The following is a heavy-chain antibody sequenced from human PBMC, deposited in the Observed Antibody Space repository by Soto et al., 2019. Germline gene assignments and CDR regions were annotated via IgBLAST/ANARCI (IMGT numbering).Heavy chain of an antibody. V-gene: IGHV4-59*01. CDR1: GGSISSYY. D-gene: IGHD3-10*01. CDR2: IYYSGST. CDR3: ARDRAITMVRGVPIAYAFDI. J-gene: IGHJ3*02. Sequence: PSETLSLTCTVSGGSISSYYWSWIRQPPGKGLEWIGYIYYSGSTNYNPSLKSRVTISVDTSKNQFSLKLSSVTAADTAVYYCARDRAITMVRGVPIAYAFDIWGQGTMVTVSS.